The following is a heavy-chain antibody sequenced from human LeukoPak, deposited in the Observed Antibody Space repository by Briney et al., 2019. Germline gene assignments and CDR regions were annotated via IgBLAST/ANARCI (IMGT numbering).Heavy chain of an antibody. Sequence: SETLSLTCTVSGYSISNGFYWAWIRQPPGKGLEWFGSIYHSGNTYYNPSLKSRVTISVDTSKNQFSLKLSSVTAADTAVYYCARAAGHYYMDVWGKGTTVTVSS. CDR3: ARAAGHYYMDV. V-gene: IGHV4-38-2*02. D-gene: IGHD3-10*01. CDR2: IYHSGNT. J-gene: IGHJ6*03. CDR1: GYSISNGFY.